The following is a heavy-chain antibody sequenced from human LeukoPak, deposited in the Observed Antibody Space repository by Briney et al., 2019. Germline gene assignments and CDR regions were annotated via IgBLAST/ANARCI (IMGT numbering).Heavy chain of an antibody. CDR2: IYHSGST. J-gene: IGHJ4*02. V-gene: IGHV4-4*02. D-gene: IGHD6-13*01. CDR1: GGSISTSNW. CDR3: ARLGDIAAAGTFDY. Sequence: SGTLSLTCAVSGGSISTSNWWSWVRQPPGKGLEWIGEIYHSGSTNYNPSLKSRVTISVDKSKNQFSLKLSSVTAADTAVYYCARLGDIAAAGTFDYWGQGTLVTVSS.